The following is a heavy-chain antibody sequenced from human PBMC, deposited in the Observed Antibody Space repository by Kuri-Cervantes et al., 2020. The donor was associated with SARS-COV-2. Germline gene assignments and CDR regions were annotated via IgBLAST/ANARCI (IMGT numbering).Heavy chain of an antibody. D-gene: IGHD3-22*01. Sequence: GESLKISCAASGFTFSNAWMNWVRQAPGKGLEWVGRIKSKTDGGTTDYAAPVKGRFTISRDDSKNTLYLQMNSLKTEDTAVYYCARDPYYYDSTVLDVWGQGTTVTVSS. CDR3: ARDPYYYDSTVLDV. CDR1: GFTFSNAW. V-gene: IGHV3-15*07. J-gene: IGHJ6*02. CDR2: IKSKTDGGTT.